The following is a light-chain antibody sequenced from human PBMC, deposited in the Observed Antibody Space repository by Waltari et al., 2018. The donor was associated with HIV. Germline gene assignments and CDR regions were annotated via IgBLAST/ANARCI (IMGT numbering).Light chain of an antibody. Sequence: DIQMTQPTSTLSASVGHRVTITCRASQSIIVWLAWYQQKPGKAPKLLIYKASSLESGIPSRFSGSGSGTEVTLTISSLQPDDFATYYCQQYYSSPGTFGQGSKVEIK. CDR2: KAS. CDR1: QSIIVW. CDR3: QQYYSSPGT. J-gene: IGKJ1*01. V-gene: IGKV1-5*03.